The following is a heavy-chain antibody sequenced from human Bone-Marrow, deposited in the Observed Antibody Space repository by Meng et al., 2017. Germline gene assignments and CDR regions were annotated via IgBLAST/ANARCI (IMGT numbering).Heavy chain of an antibody. D-gene: IGHD4-17*01. V-gene: IGHV4-4*02. Sequence: QVRLQGSGPGLGNPSGPRSPTCAVSGCSTSISNCWSWVRQPPGEGLEWIGEIYQSGSTNYNPSLKSRVTISVDKSKNQFALKLSSVTAADTAVYYCARPDYGDYLYYFDYWGQGALVTVSS. CDR1: GCSTSISNC. J-gene: IGHJ4*02. CDR3: ARPDYGDYLYYFDY. CDR2: IYQSGST.